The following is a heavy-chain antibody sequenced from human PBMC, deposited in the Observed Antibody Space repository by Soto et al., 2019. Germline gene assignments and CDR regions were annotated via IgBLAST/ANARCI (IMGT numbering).Heavy chain of an antibody. J-gene: IGHJ6*02. CDR3: ARELWFGESSYGMDV. CDR2: ISYDGSNK. CDR1: GFTFSSYA. D-gene: IGHD3-10*01. Sequence: LRLSCAASGFTFSSYAMHWVRQAPGKGLEWVAVISYDGSNKYYADSVKGRFTISRDNSKNTLYLQMNSLRAEDTAVYYCARELWFGESSYGMDVWGQGTTVTVSS. V-gene: IGHV3-30-3*01.